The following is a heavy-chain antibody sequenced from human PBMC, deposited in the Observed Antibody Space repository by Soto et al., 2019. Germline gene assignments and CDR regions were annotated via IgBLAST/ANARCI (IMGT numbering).Heavy chain of an antibody. CDR1: GYTFTGYY. CDR2: INPNSGGT. J-gene: IGHJ4*02. CDR3: ARVRDSSGWYFDY. V-gene: IGHV1-2*04. Sequence: ASVKVSCKASGYTFTGYYMHWVRQAPGQGLEWMGWINPNSGGTNYAQKFQGWVTMTRDTSISTACMELSRLRSDDTAVYYCARVRDSSGWYFDYWGQGTLVTVSS. D-gene: IGHD6-19*01.